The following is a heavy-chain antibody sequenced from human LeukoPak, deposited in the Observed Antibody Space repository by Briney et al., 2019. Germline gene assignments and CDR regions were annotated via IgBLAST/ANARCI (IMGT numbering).Heavy chain of an antibody. Sequence: ASVKVSCKASGYTFTSYDINWVRQAPGQGLEWMGWMNPNSGNTGYAQKFQGRVTMTRNTSISTAYMELSSLRSEDTAVYYCARGGQFPYDTYGMDVWGQGTTVTVSS. CDR2: MNPNSGNT. D-gene: IGHD3-22*01. CDR3: ARGGQFPYDTYGMDV. CDR1: GYTFTSYD. V-gene: IGHV1-8*01. J-gene: IGHJ6*02.